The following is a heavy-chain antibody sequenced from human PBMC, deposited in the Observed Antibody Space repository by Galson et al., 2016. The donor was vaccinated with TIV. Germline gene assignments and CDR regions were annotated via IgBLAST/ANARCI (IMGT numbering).Heavy chain of an antibody. CDR2: IVPIYRSP. V-gene: IGHV1-69*13. J-gene: IGHJ2*01. Sequence: SVKVSCKASGGIFSGYAINWVRQAPGQGPEWMGGIVPIYRSPKYARRFQGRVTITADESTSTVFVELTSLTSDDTATYYCARPSDSSWYFDLWGRGTQVIVSS. CDR1: GGIFSGYA. D-gene: IGHD6-13*01. CDR3: ARPSDSSWYFDL.